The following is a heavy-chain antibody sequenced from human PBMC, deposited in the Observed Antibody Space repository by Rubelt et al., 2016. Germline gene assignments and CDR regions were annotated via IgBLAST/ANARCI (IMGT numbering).Heavy chain of an antibody. CDR3: AGEDWGDGFHG. CDR1: GGSISNYY. J-gene: IGHJ3*01. Sequence: QVQLQESGPGLVKPSETLSLTCTVSGGSISNYYWTWIRQPPGKGLEWIGYVFYTGSANYNPSLKSRVTISVDTSRNQFSPKLGSGTAADTAMDYCAGEDWGDGFHGWGQGTVVTVSS. D-gene: IGHD7-27*01. CDR2: VFYTGSA. V-gene: IGHV4-59*12.